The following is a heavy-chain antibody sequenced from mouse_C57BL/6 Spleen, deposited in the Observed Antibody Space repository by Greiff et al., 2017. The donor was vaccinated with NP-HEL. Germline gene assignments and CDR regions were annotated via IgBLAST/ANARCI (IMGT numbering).Heavy chain of an antibody. CDR1: GFTFSDYG. Sequence: EVQGVESGGGLVKPGGSLKLSCAASGFTFSDYGMHWVRQAPEKGLEWVAYISSGSSTIYYADTVKGRFTISRDNAKNTLFLQMTSLRSEDTAMYYCARGAFYDYDPFAYWGQGTLVTVSA. J-gene: IGHJ3*01. V-gene: IGHV5-17*01. CDR3: ARGAFYDYDPFAY. CDR2: ISSGSSTI. D-gene: IGHD2-4*01.